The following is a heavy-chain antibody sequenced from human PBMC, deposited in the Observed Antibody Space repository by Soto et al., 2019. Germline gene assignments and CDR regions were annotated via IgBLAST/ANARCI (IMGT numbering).Heavy chain of an antibody. CDR1: GFAFANAW. CDR3: TTEQWVVRRFDY. CDR2: IKTTMEGEPR. D-gene: IGHD6-19*01. Sequence: DAQLVESGGGLVKSGGSLRLSCAASGFAFANAWMSWVRQTSGKGLEWVGRIKTTMEGEPREYGAPVKGRFTISRYDAKNMLYLQPNSLRVVDTGVYYCTTEQWVVRRFDYWGPGTLVTVSS. V-gene: IGHV3-15*01. J-gene: IGHJ4*02.